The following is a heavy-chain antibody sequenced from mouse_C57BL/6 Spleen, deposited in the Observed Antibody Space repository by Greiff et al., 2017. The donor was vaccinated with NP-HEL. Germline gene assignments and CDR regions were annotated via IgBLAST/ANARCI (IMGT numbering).Heavy chain of an antibody. J-gene: IGHJ4*01. CDR2: INPGSGGT. CDR3: AYSNYVGAMDY. Sequence: VQRVESGAELVRPGTSVKVSCKASGYAFTNYLIEWVKQRPGQGLEWIGVINPGSGGTNYNEKFKGKATLTADKSSSTAYMQLSSLTSEDSAVYFCAYSNYVGAMDYWGQGTSVTVSS. D-gene: IGHD2-5*01. CDR1: GYAFTNYL. V-gene: IGHV1-54*01.